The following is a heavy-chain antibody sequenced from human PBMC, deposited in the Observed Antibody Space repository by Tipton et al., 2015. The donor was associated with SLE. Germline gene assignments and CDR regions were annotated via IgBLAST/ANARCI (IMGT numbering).Heavy chain of an antibody. Sequence: GSLRLSCAASGFTFSSYNMNWVRQAPGKGLEWVSSISSSSSYIYYADSVKGRFTISRDNAKNSLYLQMHSLRAEDTAVYYCARDWGLLWFGESNFYYYYMDVWGKGTTVTVSS. CDR2: ISSSSSYI. CDR1: GFTFSSYN. D-gene: IGHD3-10*01. J-gene: IGHJ6*03. CDR3: ARDWGLLWFGESNFYYYYMDV. V-gene: IGHV3-21*01.